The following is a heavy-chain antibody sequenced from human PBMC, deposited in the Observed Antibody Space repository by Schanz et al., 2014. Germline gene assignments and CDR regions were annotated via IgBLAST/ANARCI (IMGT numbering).Heavy chain of an antibody. CDR1: AFIFRSYT. J-gene: IGHJ4*02. V-gene: IGHV3-48*01. Sequence: EVQLVESGGGLVQPGGSLRLSCAASAFIFRSYTMNWVRQTPGKGLEWVSFISSSGTSIYYADSVKGRFTISRDNAKNSLYLQMNSLRAEDTAVYYCARSRGFDSIFDFWGRGTLVTVSS. CDR3: ARSRGFDSIFDF. CDR2: ISSSGTSI. D-gene: IGHD5-12*01.